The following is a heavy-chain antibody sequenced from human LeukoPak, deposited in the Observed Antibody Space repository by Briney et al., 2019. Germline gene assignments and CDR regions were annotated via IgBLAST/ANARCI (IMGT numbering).Heavy chain of an antibody. J-gene: IGHJ6*03. V-gene: IGHV3-73*01. CDR1: GFTFNNYA. Sequence: PGGSLRLSCAASGFTFNNYAMTWVRQASGKGLEWVGRIRSKANSYATAYAASVKGRFTISRDDSKNTAYLQMNSLKTEDTAVYYCTRHSYSSGWYGYYYYMDVWGKGTTVTVSS. D-gene: IGHD6-19*01. CDR2: IRSKANSYAT. CDR3: TRHSYSSGWYGYYYYMDV.